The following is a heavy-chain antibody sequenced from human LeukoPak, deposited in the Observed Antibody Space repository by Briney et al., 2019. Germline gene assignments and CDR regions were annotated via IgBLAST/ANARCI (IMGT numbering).Heavy chain of an antibody. CDR2: IKSRTDGGTT. Sequence: GGSRRLSCPGSGFTFSSAWMTWVRQIPGKGLEWVGHIKSRTDGGTTDYAAPVKGRFTISRDDSKNTVYLQMNILKIEDSAVYFCATEFYSNGYNFWGQGTLVIVSS. CDR1: GFTFSSAW. J-gene: IGHJ4*02. D-gene: IGHD5-24*01. V-gene: IGHV3-15*01. CDR3: ATEFYSNGYNF.